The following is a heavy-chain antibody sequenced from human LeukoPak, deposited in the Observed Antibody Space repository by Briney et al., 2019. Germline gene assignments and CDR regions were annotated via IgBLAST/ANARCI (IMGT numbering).Heavy chain of an antibody. V-gene: IGHV7-4-1*02. CDR3: ARARFCTIGSCYSDY. Sequence: GASVKVSCKASGYTFTAYTLIWVRQAPGQGLEWMGWINTNTGNPTYAQGFTGRFVFSLDTSVSTAYLQISSLKAEDTAVYYCARARFCTIGSCYSDYWGQGTLVTVSS. CDR1: GYTFTAYT. CDR2: INTNTGNP. D-gene: IGHD2-8*01. J-gene: IGHJ4*02.